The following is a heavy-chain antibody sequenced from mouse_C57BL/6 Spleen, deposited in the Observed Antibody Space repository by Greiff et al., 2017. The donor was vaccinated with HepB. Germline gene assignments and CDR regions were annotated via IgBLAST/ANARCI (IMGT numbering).Heavy chain of an antibody. CDR1: GYSFTGYY. Sequence: EVQLQQSGPELVKPGASVKISCKASGYSFTGYYMNWVKQSPEKGLEWIGEINPSTGGTTYNQKFKAKATLTVDKSSSTAYMQLKSLTSEDSAVYYCARSDDYDWFAYWGQGTLVTVAA. CDR2: INPSTGGT. V-gene: IGHV1-42*01. CDR3: ARSDDYDWFAY. J-gene: IGHJ3*01. D-gene: IGHD2-4*01.